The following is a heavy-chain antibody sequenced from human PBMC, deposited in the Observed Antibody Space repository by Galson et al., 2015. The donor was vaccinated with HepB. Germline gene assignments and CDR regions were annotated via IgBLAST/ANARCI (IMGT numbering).Heavy chain of an antibody. J-gene: IGHJ6*03. Sequence: SLRLSCAASGFTFSRYGMHWVRQAPGKGLEWVAVISYDGSNKYYADSVKGRFTISRDNSKNTLYLQMNSLRAEDTAVYYCAKDLSADYYYYMDVWGKGTTVTVSS. V-gene: IGHV3-30*18. CDR2: ISYDGSNK. D-gene: IGHD3-16*02. CDR3: AKDLSADYYYYMDV. CDR1: GFTFSRYG.